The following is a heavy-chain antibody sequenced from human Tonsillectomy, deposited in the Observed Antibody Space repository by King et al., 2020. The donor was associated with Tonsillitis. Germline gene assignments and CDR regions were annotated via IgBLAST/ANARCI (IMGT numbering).Heavy chain of an antibody. V-gene: IGHV3-7*03. J-gene: IGHJ3*02. CDR1: GFTFNSYW. D-gene: IGHD2-15*01. CDR3: ARDGGYCSGGTCRDALDI. Sequence: VQLVESGGGLVQPGGSLRLSCAASGFTFNSYWMHWVRQAPDTGLEWVANINRDGSVEQYVDSVKGRFTISRDNAKNSLYLQISSLRVEDTAVYYCARDGGYCSGGTCRDALDIWGQGTMVTVSS. CDR2: INRDGSVE.